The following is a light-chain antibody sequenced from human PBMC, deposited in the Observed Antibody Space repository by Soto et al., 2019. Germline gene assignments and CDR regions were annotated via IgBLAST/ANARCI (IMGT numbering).Light chain of an antibody. CDR3: HQYNNWPPTWT. J-gene: IGKJ1*01. CDR1: QSIRNN. V-gene: IGKV3-15*01. Sequence: TLMTQSPVTLSVSPGERDTLSCRASQSIRNNLAWYQQKTGQAPRLLIYGASIRATGIPDRFSGSGSETEFTLNINSLQSEHSAVYYCHQYNNWPPTWTFGQGTKLDNK. CDR2: GAS.